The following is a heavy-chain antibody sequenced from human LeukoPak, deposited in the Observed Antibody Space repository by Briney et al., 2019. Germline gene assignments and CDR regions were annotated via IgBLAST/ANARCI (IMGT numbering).Heavy chain of an antibody. D-gene: IGHD2-2*01. CDR1: GYIFTNHW. Sequence: GESLRISCKGSGYIFTNHWIGWVRHVPGKGLEWVGIIYPGDSETKYSPSFQGQVTISADKSINTAYLQWSRLKASDSGMYYCVRRPYSSTWSNWFDPWGQGTLVTVSS. J-gene: IGHJ5*02. CDR2: IYPGDSET. V-gene: IGHV5-51*01. CDR3: VRRPYSSTWSNWFDP.